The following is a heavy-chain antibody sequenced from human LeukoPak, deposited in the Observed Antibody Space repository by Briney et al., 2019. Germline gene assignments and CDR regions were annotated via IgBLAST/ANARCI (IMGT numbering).Heavy chain of an antibody. D-gene: IGHD6-13*01. CDR3: GSRIAAAVYYFDY. CDR2: INHSGST. J-gene: IGHJ4*02. Sequence: SETLSLTCTVSGGSISSSSYYWGWIRQPPGKGLEWIGEINHSGSTNYNPSLKSRVTISVDTSKNQFSLKLSSVTAADTAVYYCGSRIAAAVYYFDYWGQGTLVTVSS. CDR1: GGSISSSSYY. V-gene: IGHV4-39*07.